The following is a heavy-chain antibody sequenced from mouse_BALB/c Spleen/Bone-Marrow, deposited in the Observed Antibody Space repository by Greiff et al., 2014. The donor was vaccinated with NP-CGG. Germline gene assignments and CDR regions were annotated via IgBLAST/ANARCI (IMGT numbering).Heavy chain of an antibody. CDR1: GYSISSYW. Sequence: VKLMESGPQLVRPGASVKISCKASGYSISSYWMHWVKQRPGQGLEWIGMIDPSDSETRLNQKFKDKATLTVDKSSSTAYMQLNSQASEDSAVYYCAPHYYGYAWFAYWGQGTLVTVSA. V-gene: IGHV1S126*01. CDR3: APHYYGYAWFAY. J-gene: IGHJ3*01. D-gene: IGHD1-2*01. CDR2: IDPSDSET.